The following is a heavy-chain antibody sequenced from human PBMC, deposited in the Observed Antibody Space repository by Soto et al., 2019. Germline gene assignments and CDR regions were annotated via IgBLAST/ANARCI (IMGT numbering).Heavy chain of an antibody. CDR2: IFHSGST. D-gene: IGHD2-2*02. Sequence: QVQLQESGPGLMKPSQTLSLTCTVSGGSIRSGNYYWSWIRQHPGKALEWIGYIFHSGSTYYNPSLKSRVTLSADMSKNRFSLKLNAVTAADTAVYYCARNGCSSTTCYNSEAPYHSMDVWGRGTTVTVSS. CDR3: ARNGCSSTTCYNSEAPYHSMDV. V-gene: IGHV4-31*03. J-gene: IGHJ6*02. CDR1: GGSIRSGNYY.